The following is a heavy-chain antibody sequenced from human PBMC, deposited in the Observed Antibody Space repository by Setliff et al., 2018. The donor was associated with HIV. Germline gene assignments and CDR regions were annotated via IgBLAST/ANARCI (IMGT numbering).Heavy chain of an antibody. CDR2: IYPADSDT. CDR3: ARRVELESNAFDI. V-gene: IGHV5-51*01. Sequence: GESLKISCKASGYSFTSYWIGWVRQMPGKGLEWMGIIYPADSDTRYSPSFQGQVTISADKSISTAYLQWSSLKASDTAIYYCARRVELESNAFDIWGHGTMVTVSS. D-gene: IGHD1-1*01. J-gene: IGHJ3*02. CDR1: GYSFTSYW.